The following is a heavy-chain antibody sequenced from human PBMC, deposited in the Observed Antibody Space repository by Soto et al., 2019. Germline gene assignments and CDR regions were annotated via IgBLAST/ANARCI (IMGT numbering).Heavy chain of an antibody. Sequence: QITLKESGPTLVKPTQTLTLTCTFSGFSLRTRGVAVGWFRQPPGKALEWLALIYWDEDKRYSPSLKSRLTIADDSYKNQVVLTMTNVYPVDTATYYCAHRPRGCAYYFDYWGQGILVTVSS. V-gene: IGHV2-5*02. D-gene: IGHD6-19*01. CDR1: GFSLRTRGVA. CDR3: AHRPRGCAYYFDY. CDR2: IYWDEDK. J-gene: IGHJ4*02.